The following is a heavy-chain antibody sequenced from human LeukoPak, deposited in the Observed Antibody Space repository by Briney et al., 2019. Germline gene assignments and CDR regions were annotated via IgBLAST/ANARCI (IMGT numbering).Heavy chain of an antibody. D-gene: IGHD6-6*01. Sequence: AGGSLRLSCAASGFTFSTFGMHWVRQAPGKGLEWVAFIRFDGSDKYYADSVKGRFTISRDNSKNTLYLLMNSLRPDDMAVYYCAKGHRIGARPDWFDPWGQGTLVTVSS. J-gene: IGHJ5*02. CDR2: IRFDGSDK. CDR3: AKGHRIGARPDWFDP. CDR1: GFTFSTFG. V-gene: IGHV3-30*02.